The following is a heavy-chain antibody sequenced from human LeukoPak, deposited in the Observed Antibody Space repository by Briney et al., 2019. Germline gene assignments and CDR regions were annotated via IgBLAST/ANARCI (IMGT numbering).Heavy chain of an antibody. CDR3: ARDTVRDEAWWFNP. V-gene: IGHV1-46*01. J-gene: IGHJ5*02. CDR1: GYTFTSNY. Sequence: ASVKVSCKAFGYTFTSNYMHWVRQAPGQGPEWMGVISPSGGSTTYAQKFQGRVTLTRDMSTSIDYLELSSLRSEDTAVYYCARDTVRDEAWWFNPWGQGTLVTVSS. CDR2: ISPSGGST. D-gene: IGHD4-17*01.